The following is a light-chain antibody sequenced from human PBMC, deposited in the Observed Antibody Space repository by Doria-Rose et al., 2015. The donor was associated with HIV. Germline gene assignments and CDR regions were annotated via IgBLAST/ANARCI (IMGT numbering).Light chain of an antibody. J-gene: IGKJ1*01. CDR1: QRFSSTY. CDR2: DGY. Sequence: EIVMTQSPGTLSLSPGERATLSCRASQRFSSTYLAWYQQTPGQAPSLLIYDGYTRATGIPDKFSASGSGTDFTLTINRLEPEDFALYYCHQYGTSWTFGQGTKVEI. V-gene: IGKV3-20*01. CDR3: HQYGTSWT.